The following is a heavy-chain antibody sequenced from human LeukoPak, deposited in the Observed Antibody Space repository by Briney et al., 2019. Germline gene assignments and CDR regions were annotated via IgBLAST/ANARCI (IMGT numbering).Heavy chain of an antibody. D-gene: IGHD6-19*01. J-gene: IGHJ4*02. CDR2: IYDDNT. CDR1: GFTVSAYA. CDR3: AKDQWDY. Sequence: GGSLRLSCAASGFTVSAYAMAWVRQAPGKGLEWVSTIYDDNTYYADSVRGRFAISTDNSKNTLYLQMNSLRVEDTAVYYCAKDQWDYWGQGTLVTVSS. V-gene: IGHV3-23*01.